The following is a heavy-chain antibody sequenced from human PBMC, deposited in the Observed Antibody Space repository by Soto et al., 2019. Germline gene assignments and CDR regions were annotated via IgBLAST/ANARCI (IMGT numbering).Heavy chain of an antibody. V-gene: IGHV1-58*01. D-gene: IGHD3-22*01. CDR3: AAGRLAAYYYDSSGLTPFDY. CDR2: IVVGSGNT. Sequence: GASVKVSCKXSGFTFTSSAVQWVRQARGQRLEWIGWIVVGSGNTNYAQKFQERVTITRDMSTSTAYMELSSLRSEDTAVYYCAAGRLAAYYYDSSGLTPFDYWGQGTLVTVSS. CDR1: GFTFTSSA. J-gene: IGHJ4*02.